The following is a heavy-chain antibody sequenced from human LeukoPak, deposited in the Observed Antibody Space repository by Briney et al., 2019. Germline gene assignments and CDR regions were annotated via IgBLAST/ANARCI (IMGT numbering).Heavy chain of an antibody. D-gene: IGHD6-19*01. CDR3: ARETQEIAVAGISYFDY. CDR2: IIPIFGTA. Sequence: SVRVSCKASGGTFSSYAISWVRQAPGQGLEWMGGIIPIFGTANYAQKFQGRVTITADESTSTAYMELSSLRSEDTAVYYCARETQEIAVAGISYFDYWGQGTLVTVSS. J-gene: IGHJ4*02. V-gene: IGHV1-69*13. CDR1: GGTFSSYA.